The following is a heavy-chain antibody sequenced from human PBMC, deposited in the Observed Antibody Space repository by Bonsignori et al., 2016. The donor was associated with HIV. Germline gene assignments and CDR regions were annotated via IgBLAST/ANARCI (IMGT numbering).Heavy chain of an antibody. D-gene: IGHD6-19*01. J-gene: IGHJ5*02. V-gene: IGHV4/OR15-8*01. CDR2: IYHSGSP. CDR1: GVSIRSNNW. Sequence: QVQLQESGPGLVKPSGTLSLTCGVSGVSIRSNNWWGWVRQTPSHGLEWIGEIYHSGSPTYNPSLMSRASISVDKSKNQFSLKIHSVTVADTAVFYCARLVSVAGRRAGWFDAWGQGILGHRSPQ. CDR3: ARLVSVAGRRAGWFDA.